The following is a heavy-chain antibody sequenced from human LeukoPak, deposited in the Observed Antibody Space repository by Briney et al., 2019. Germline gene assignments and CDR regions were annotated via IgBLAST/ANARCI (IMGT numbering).Heavy chain of an antibody. CDR1: GGSISSGGYY. CDR3: AREEATIFGVRFDY. J-gene: IGHJ4*02. Sequence: SQTLSLTCTVSGGSISSGGYYWSWIRQHPGKGLEWIGYIYYSGSTYYNPSLKSRVTISVDTSKNQFSLKLSSVTAADTAVYYCAREEATIFGVRFDYWGQGTLVTVSS. D-gene: IGHD3-3*01. CDR2: IYYSGST. V-gene: IGHV4-31*02.